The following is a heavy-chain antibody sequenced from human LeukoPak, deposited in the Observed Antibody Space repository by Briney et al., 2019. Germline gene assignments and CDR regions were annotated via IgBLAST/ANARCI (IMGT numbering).Heavy chain of an antibody. V-gene: IGHV3-23*01. J-gene: IGHJ3*02. CDR1: GFTFSSYA. CDR2: ISGSGGST. D-gene: IGHD3-10*01. CDR3: AAVKVVGGAFDI. Sequence: GGSLRLSCAASGFTFSSYAMSWVRQAPGKGLEWVSAISGSGGSTYYADSVKGRFTISRDNSKNTLYLQMNSLRAEDTAVYYCAAVKVVGGAFDIWGQGTMVTVSS.